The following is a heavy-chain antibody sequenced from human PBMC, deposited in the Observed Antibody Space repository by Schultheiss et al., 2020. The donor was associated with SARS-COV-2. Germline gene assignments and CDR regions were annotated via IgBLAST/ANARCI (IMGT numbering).Heavy chain of an antibody. CDR3: ARGFGGYCSGGSCYYYYGMDV. J-gene: IGHJ6*02. CDR2: IYYSGST. CDR1: GGSISSGGYY. Sequence: SETLSLTCSVSGGSISSGGYYWSWIRQFPGMGLEWIGYIYYSGSTYYNPSLKSRVTISVDTSKNQFSLKLSSVTAADTAVYYCARGFGGYCSGGSCYYYYGMDVWGQGTTVTVSS. V-gene: IGHV4-31*03. D-gene: IGHD2-15*01.